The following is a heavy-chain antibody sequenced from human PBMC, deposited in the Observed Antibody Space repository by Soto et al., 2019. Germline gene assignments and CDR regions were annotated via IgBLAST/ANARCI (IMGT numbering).Heavy chain of an antibody. V-gene: IGHV1-2*02. J-gene: IGHJ4*02. Sequence: SSVKVSCKASGYTFTGYYMHWVRQAPGQGLEWMGWINPNSGGTNYAQKFQGRVTMTRDKSISTAYMELNRLRSDDTAVYYCAGGGSSSPPFFDYWGQGTLVTVSS. D-gene: IGHD2-15*01. CDR1: GYTFTGYY. CDR3: AGGGSSSPPFFDY. CDR2: INPNSGGT.